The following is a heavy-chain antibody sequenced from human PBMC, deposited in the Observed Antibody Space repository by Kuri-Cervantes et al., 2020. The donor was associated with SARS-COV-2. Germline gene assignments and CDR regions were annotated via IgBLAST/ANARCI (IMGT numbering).Heavy chain of an antibody. CDR3: ARVDV. CDR2: INHSGST. CDR1: GGSISSSSYY. J-gene: IGHJ6*04. V-gene: IGHV4-39*07. Sequence: SEALSLTCTVSGGSISSSSYYWGWIRQPPGKGLEWIGEINHSGSTNYNPSLKSRVTISVDTSKNQFSLKLSSVTAADTAVYYCARVDVWGKGTTVTVSS.